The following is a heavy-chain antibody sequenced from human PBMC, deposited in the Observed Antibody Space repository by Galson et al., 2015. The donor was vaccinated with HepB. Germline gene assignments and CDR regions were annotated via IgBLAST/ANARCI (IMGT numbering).Heavy chain of an antibody. V-gene: IGHV3-33*01. J-gene: IGHJ4*02. D-gene: IGHD1-26*01. CDR1: GFIFSNYG. CDR2: NWYDGSNR. Sequence: SLRLSCAASGFIFSNYGMHWVRQAPGKVLYWEAVNWYDGSNRYYADSVKGRFTNTRGYSKDTLYLQMNNLRAEDTAVYYCTRDSGSGSYCLDYWGQRSLVTVCS. CDR3: TRDSGSGSYCLDY.